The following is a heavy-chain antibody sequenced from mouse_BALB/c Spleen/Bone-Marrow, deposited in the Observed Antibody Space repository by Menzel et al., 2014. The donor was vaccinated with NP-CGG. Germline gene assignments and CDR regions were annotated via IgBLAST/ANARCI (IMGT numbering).Heavy chain of an antibody. V-gene: IGHV1S137*01. Sequence: QVQLQQSGAKLVRPGVSVKISCKGSGYTFTDHAMHWVKRSHAKSLEWIGLISGYYGDAIYNQKLKGKATVTVDKSSSTAYMELARLTSEDSAIYYCARSGKVRNAMDYWGQGTSVTVSS. J-gene: IGHJ4*01. CDR3: ARSGKVRNAMDY. CDR1: GYTFTDHA. D-gene: IGHD2-14*01. CDR2: ISGYYGDA.